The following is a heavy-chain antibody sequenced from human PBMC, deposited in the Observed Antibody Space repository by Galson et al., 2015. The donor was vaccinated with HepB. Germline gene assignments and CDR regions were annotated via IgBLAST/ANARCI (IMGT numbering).Heavy chain of an antibody. Sequence: SLRLSCAASGFTFSNAWMNWVRQAPGKGLEWVGRIKSKTDGGTTDYAAPVKGRFTISRDDSKNTLYLQMNSLKTEDTAVYYCTTGSPLLEWPKDAFDIWGQGTMVTVSS. V-gene: IGHV3-15*07. CDR3: TTGSPLLEWPKDAFDI. CDR1: GFTFSNAW. D-gene: IGHD3-3*01. CDR2: IKSKTDGGTT. J-gene: IGHJ3*02.